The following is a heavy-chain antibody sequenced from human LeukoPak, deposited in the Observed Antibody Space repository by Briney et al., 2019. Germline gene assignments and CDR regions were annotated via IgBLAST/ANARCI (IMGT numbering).Heavy chain of an antibody. D-gene: IGHD6-6*01. CDR1: GGSFSNFH. V-gene: IGHV4-34*01. Sequence: PSETLSLTCAVYGGSFSNFHWSWIRQPPGKGLEWIGAINHSGSTNYNPSLQSRVTISEDTSKNQFSLKLSSVTAADTAVYYCARDPRDSDSSSPPRENAFDIWAQGTMVTVSS. J-gene: IGHJ3*02. CDR2: INHSGST. CDR3: ARDPRDSDSSSPPRENAFDI.